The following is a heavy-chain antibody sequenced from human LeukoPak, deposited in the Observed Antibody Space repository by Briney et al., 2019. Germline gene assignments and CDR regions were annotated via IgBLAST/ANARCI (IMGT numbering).Heavy chain of an antibody. D-gene: IGHD2-2*01. CDR2: TYYRSKWYN. CDR3: ARRLTQYDCFDP. V-gene: IGHV6-1*01. J-gene: IGHJ5*02. CDR1: GDSVSSNSAA. Sequence: SQTLSLTCAISGDSVSSNSAAWNWIRQSPSRGLEWLGRTYYRSKWYNDYAVSVKGRITVNPDTSKNQFSLHLNSVTPEDTAVYYCARRLTQYDCFDPWGQGILVTVSS.